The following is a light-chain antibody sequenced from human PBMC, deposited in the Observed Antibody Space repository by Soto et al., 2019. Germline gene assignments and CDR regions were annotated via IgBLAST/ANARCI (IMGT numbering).Light chain of an antibody. CDR2: DAS. V-gene: IGKV1-5*01. Sequence: DIQMTQSPSTLSASVVDRVTITCRASQGIAIWLSWYQQKPGKAPNLIIYDASNRATGIAPRFRGSGSGTDFTLTISSVEPEDFAVYICQQRSNWPPTFGQGTRLEIK. CDR1: QGIAIW. CDR3: QQRSNWPPT. J-gene: IGKJ5*01.